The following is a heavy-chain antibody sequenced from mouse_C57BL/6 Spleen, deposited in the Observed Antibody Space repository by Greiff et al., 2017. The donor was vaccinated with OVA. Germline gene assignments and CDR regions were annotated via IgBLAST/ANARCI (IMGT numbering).Heavy chain of an antibody. CDR2: IYPGSGST. Sequence: QVQLQQPGAELVKPGASVKMSCKASGYTFTSYWITWVKQRPGQGLEWIGDIYPGSGSTNYNEKFKSKATLTVDTASSTAYMQLSSLTSEDSAVYYCARKTYYYGSSYQVGDYWGQGTSVTVSS. V-gene: IGHV1-55*01. CDR1: GYTFTSYW. D-gene: IGHD1-1*01. J-gene: IGHJ4*01. CDR3: ARKTYYYGSSYQVGDY.